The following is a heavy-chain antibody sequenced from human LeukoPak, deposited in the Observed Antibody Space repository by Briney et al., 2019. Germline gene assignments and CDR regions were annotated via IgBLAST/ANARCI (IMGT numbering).Heavy chain of an antibody. V-gene: IGHV4-39*07. CDR1: GGSISSSSYY. CDR2: IYYSGST. Sequence: SETLSLTCTVSGGSISSSSYYWGWIRQPPGKGLEWIGSIYYSGSTYYNASLKSRVTISVDTSKNQFSLKLSSVTAADTAVYYCARVRRGYWGQGTLVTVAS. J-gene: IGHJ4*02. CDR3: ARVRRGY. D-gene: IGHD3-10*01.